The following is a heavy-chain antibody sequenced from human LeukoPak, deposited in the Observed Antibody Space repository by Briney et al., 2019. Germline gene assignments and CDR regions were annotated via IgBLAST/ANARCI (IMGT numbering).Heavy chain of an antibody. CDR2: IYHNGAT. J-gene: IGHJ4*02. D-gene: IGHD4-23*01. Sequence: PSETLSLTCAVSGDSISSSNWWSWVRQPPGKGLEWIGEIYHNGATNYNPSLKSRITLSKDKSKNQFSLKLSSVTAADTAVYYCARDLLNEGNHLDYWGQGTLVTVSS. CDR1: GDSISSSNW. V-gene: IGHV4-4*02. CDR3: ARDLLNEGNHLDY.